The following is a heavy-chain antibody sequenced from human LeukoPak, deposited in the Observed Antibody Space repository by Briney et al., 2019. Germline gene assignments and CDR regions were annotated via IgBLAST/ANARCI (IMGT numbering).Heavy chain of an antibody. Sequence: PSETLSLTCTVSGGSISSGGYYWSWIRQHPGKGLEWIGYIYYSGSTYYNPSLKSRVTISVDTSKNQFPLKLSSVTAADTAVYYCARSIAAAGTRIFDYWGQGTLVTVSS. CDR3: ARSIAAAGTRIFDY. CDR2: IYYSGST. D-gene: IGHD6-13*01. CDR1: GGSISSGGYY. J-gene: IGHJ4*02. V-gene: IGHV4-31*03.